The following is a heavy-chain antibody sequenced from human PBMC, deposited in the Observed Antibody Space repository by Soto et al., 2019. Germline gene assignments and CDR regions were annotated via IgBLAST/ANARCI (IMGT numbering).Heavy chain of an antibody. J-gene: IGHJ6*02. CDR3: AKVSSTMIAVIHGLGMDV. V-gene: IGHV3-23*01. CDR2: ISGSIGHT. D-gene: IGHD3-22*01. Sequence: EVQLLESGGGLVQPGGSRTLSCAASGFPLSDYVVTWVRQAPGKGLEWVSGISGSIGHTYYADSVKGRFTISRDSSKNTVYLQMNSLRAEDTAVYYCAKVSSTMIAVIHGLGMDVWGQGTTVTVSS. CDR1: GFPLSDYV.